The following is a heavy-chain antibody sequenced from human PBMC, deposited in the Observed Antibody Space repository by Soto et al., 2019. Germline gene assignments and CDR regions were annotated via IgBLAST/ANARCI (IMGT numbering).Heavy chain of an antibody. J-gene: IGHJ4*02. V-gene: IGHV3-23*01. D-gene: IGHD4-4*01. CDR3: AKDEGTSSTVFDY. CDR2: ITATNGNT. CDR1: GFTFKAYA. Sequence: QLLESGGASVQPGGSLRLSCVASGFTFKAYAMGWVRQAPGRGLEWVSSITATNGNTYYADSVRGRFTTSRDNSRTALFLQMNGLRPEDSALYYCAKDEGTSSTVFDYWGQGTRVTVPS.